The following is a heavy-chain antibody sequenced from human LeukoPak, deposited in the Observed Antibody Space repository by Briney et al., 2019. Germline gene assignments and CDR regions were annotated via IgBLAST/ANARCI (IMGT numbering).Heavy chain of an antibody. Sequence: SGGSLRLSCAASGFTVSSNYMSWVRQAPGKGLEWVLVIYSGGSTYYADSVKGRFTISRDNVKTSLYLQMSSLRAEDTAVYYCARVYYGSGSPRHFDYWGQGTLVTVS. J-gene: IGHJ4*02. CDR1: GFTVSSNY. D-gene: IGHD3-10*01. CDR2: IYSGGST. V-gene: IGHV3-53*01. CDR3: ARVYYGSGSPRHFDY.